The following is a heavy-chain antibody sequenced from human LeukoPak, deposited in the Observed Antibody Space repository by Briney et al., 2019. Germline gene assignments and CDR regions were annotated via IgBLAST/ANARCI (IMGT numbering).Heavy chain of an antibody. D-gene: IGHD3-3*01. Sequence: GASVKVSCKASGYTFTGYYIHWVRQAPGQGLDWMGLINPYSADTNYAQQFRGRVTMTRDTSITTSYMELSRLGSDDTAMYYCARGLTHYDFWSGKGKDNWFDPWGQGTLVTVSS. V-gene: IGHV1-2*02. J-gene: IGHJ5*02. CDR1: GYTFTGYY. CDR3: ARGLTHYDFWSGKGKDNWFDP. CDR2: INPYSADT.